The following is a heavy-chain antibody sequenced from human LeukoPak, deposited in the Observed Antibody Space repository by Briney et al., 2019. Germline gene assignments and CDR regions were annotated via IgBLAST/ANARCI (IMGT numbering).Heavy chain of an antibody. Sequence: GGPLRLSYAAFGFTFSSYGMHWVRQAPGKGLEWVAFIRLDGSNKYYAHSVKGRFTLSRDNSKNTLYLQMSSLRAEDTAVYYCATPVRHGSGASLYYYYLDVWGKGTPVTISS. J-gene: IGHJ6*03. V-gene: IGHV3-30*02. D-gene: IGHD3-10*01. CDR1: GFTFSSYG. CDR3: ATPVRHGSGASLYYYYLDV. CDR2: IRLDGSNK.